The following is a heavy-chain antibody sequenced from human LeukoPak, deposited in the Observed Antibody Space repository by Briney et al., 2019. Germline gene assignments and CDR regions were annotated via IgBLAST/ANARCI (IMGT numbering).Heavy chain of an antibody. CDR3: ARMVGLVSDY. V-gene: IGHV6-1*01. D-gene: IGHD3-10*01. Sequence: SQTLSLTCAISGDSDSSNSAAWNWIRQSPSRGLEWLGRTYYRSKWYSYYAPSVESRITINPDTSKNQFSLQLKSVTPEDTAVYYCARMVGLVSDYWGQGTLVTVSS. CDR2: TYYRSKWYS. CDR1: GDSDSSNSAA. J-gene: IGHJ4*02.